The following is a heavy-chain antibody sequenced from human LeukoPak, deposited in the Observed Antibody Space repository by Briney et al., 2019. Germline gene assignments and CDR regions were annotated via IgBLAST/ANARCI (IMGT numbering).Heavy chain of an antibody. Sequence: SQTLSLTCAVYGGSFSGYYWSWIRQPPGKGLEWIGEINHSGSTNYNPSLKSRVTISVDTSKNQFSLKLSSVTAADTAVYYRARVGGSYRGYFQHWGQGTLVTVSS. V-gene: IGHV4-34*01. CDR3: ARVGGSYRGYFQH. J-gene: IGHJ1*01. CDR2: INHSGST. CDR1: GGSFSGYY. D-gene: IGHD1-26*01.